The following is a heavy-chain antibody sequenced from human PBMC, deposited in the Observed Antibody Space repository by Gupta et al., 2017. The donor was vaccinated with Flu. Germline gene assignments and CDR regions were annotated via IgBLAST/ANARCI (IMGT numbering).Heavy chain of an antibody. D-gene: IGHD3-22*01. Sequence: QGQLVQSGAEVKKPGSSVKVSCTASGGTFRSSAISWARQASGQGLEWMGGIIPIFGTANYAQKFQGRVTITADKSTSTAYMELSSLRSEDTAVYYCARDNGDYYDSSGYYPYYYYGMDVWGQGTTVTVSS. V-gene: IGHV1-69*06. CDR1: GGTFRSSA. CDR2: IIPIFGTA. J-gene: IGHJ6*02. CDR3: ARDNGDYYDSSGYYPYYYYGMDV.